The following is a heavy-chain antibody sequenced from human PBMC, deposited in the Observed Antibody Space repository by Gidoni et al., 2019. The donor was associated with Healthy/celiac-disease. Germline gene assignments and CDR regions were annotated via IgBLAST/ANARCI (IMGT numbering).Heavy chain of an antibody. J-gene: IGHJ4*02. CDR1: GGSISRYY. Sequence: QLQEPGPGLVKPSQTLSLTCTVSGGSISRYYWSWIRQPPGKGLEWIGYIYYSGSTNYNPSLKSRVTISVDTSKNQCSLKLSSVTAADTAGYYCARSNGVGDYFDYWGQGTLVTVSS. V-gene: IGHV4-59*01. CDR3: ARSNGVGDYFDY. D-gene: IGHD2-21*01. CDR2: IYYSGST.